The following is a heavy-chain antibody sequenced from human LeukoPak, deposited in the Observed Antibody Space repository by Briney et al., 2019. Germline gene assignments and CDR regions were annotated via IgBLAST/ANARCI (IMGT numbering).Heavy chain of an antibody. CDR1: GFTFSSYW. V-gene: IGHV3-74*01. CDR3: ARVDVWGSFRSHY. D-gene: IGHD3-16*02. J-gene: IGHJ4*02. Sequence: GGSLGLSCAASGFTFSSYWMHWVRQAPGKGLMWVSRIDSDGSDTSYADSVKGRFTISRDNAKNTLYLQMNSLRVEDTAVYYCARVDVWGSFRSHYWGQGTLVTVSS. CDR2: IDSDGSDT.